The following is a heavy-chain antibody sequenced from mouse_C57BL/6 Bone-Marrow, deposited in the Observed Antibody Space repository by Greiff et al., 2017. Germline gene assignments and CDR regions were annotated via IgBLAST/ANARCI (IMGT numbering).Heavy chain of an antibody. Sequence: VKLQQPGAELVKPGASVKMSCKASGYTFTSYWITWVKQRPGQGLEWIGDIYPGSGSTNYNEKFKSKATLTVDTSSSTAYMQLSSLTSEDSAVYYCARSKTMVTGGFAYWGQGTLVTVSA. CDR1: GYTFTSYW. D-gene: IGHD2-2*01. V-gene: IGHV1-55*01. CDR3: ARSKTMVTGGFAY. CDR2: IYPGSGST. J-gene: IGHJ3*01.